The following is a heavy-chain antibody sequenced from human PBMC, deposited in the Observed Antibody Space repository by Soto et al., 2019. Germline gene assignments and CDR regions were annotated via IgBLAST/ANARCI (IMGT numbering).Heavy chain of an antibody. CDR1: GYSFTGDS. Sequence: VSVKGSCKASGYSFTGDSVDWVRQAPGQSLEWMGWTNAGNGKTKYSQKFQGRVTITGDTSASTAYMELSSLRSEDTSVYYCGRDSKWDDTSVGMDVWGQGTKVTVSS. J-gene: IGHJ6*02. V-gene: IGHV1-3*01. CDR3: GRDSKWDDTSVGMDV. D-gene: IGHD3-22*01. CDR2: TNAGNGKT.